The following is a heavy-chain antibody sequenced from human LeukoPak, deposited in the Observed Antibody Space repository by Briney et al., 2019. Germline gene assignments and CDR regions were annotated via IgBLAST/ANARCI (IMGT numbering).Heavy chain of an antibody. J-gene: IGHJ4*02. D-gene: IGHD1-26*01. Sequence: PSETLSLTCAVYGGSFSGYYWSWIRQPPGKGLEWIGEINHGGSTNYNPSLKSRVTISVDTSKNQFSLKLSSVTAADTAVYYCAVAIVGATYYFDYWGQGTLVTVSS. CDR1: GGSFSGYY. CDR3: AVAIVGATYYFDY. CDR2: INHGGST. V-gene: IGHV4-34*01.